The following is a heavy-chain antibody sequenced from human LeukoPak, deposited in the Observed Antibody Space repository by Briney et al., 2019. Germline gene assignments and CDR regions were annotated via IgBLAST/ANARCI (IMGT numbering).Heavy chain of an antibody. CDR2: ISGSGGSK. CDR3: AKEPEPFLEWHFDN. J-gene: IGHJ4*02. CDR1: RFPARKYA. D-gene: IGHD3-3*02. Sequence: GGSLRLSCVGSRFPARKYAMSWVRQAPGKGLEWVSCISGSGGSKYYADSVRGRFTISRDNSKDTLFLQMSSLRADDTAKYYCAKEPEPFLEWHFDNWGQGTLVIVSS. V-gene: IGHV3-23*01.